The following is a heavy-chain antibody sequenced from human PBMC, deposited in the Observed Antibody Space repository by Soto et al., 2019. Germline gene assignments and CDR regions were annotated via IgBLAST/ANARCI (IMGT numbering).Heavy chain of an antibody. D-gene: IGHD6-6*01. CDR3: ARATRIAARPITFMDV. V-gene: IGHV3-21*01. Sequence: GGSLRLSCAASGFTFSSYSMNWVRQAPGKGLEWVSSISSSSSYIYYADSVKGRFTISRDNAKDSLYLQMNSLRAEDTAVYYCARATRIAARPITFMDVWGQGTTVTVS. J-gene: IGHJ6*02. CDR2: ISSSSSYI. CDR1: GFTFSSYS.